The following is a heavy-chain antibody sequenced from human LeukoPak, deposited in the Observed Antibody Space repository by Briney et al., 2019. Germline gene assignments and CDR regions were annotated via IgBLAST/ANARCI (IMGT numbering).Heavy chain of an antibody. CDR1: GFTFSSYA. J-gene: IGHJ5*02. V-gene: IGHV3-30-3*01. CDR3: ARGSRITMIVVVQGWFDP. Sequence: GGSLRLSCAASGFTFSSYAMHWVRQAPGKGLEWVAVILYDGSNKYYADSVKGRFTISRDNSKNTLYLQMNSLRAEDTAVYYCARGSRITMIVVVQGWFDPWGQGTLVTVSS. CDR2: ILYDGSNK. D-gene: IGHD3-22*01.